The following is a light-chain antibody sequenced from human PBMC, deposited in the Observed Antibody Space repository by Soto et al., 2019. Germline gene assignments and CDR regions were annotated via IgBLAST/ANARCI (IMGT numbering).Light chain of an antibody. CDR1: QSVSSSY. CDR3: QQYGSSPLT. Sequence: EVVLTQSPGTLSLSPGEXATLSCRASQSVSSSYLAWYQQKPGQPPRLLIYGPSTRATGIPDRFSGSGSGTDFTLTISRLEPEDFAVYYCQQYGSSPLTFGGGTKVDSK. J-gene: IGKJ4*01. CDR2: GPS. V-gene: IGKV3-20*01.